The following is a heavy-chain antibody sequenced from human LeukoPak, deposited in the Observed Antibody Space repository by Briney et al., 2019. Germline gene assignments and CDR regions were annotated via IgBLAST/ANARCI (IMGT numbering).Heavy chain of an antibody. CDR1: GFSFSSYA. V-gene: IGHV3-23*01. CDR3: AKVPSYDFWSGYPFDY. J-gene: IGHJ4*02. CDR2: ISGSGGST. Sequence: TGGSLRLSCAASGFSFSSYAMSWVRQAPGKGLEWVSAISGSGGSTYYADSVKGRFTISRDNSKNTLYLQMNSLRAEDTAVYYCAKVPSYDFWSGYPFDYWGQGTLVTVSS. D-gene: IGHD3-3*01.